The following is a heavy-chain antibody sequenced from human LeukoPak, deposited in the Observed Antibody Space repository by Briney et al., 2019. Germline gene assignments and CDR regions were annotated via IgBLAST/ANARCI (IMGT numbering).Heavy chain of an antibody. CDR3: ARLLRWRSSTSCYVRGAFDI. CDR2: IYPGDSDT. Sequence: GESLKISCKGSGYRFTSYWIGWVRQMPGKGLEWMGIIYPGDSDTRYSPSFQGQVTISADKSISTAYLQWSSLKASDTAMYYCARLLRWRSSTSCYVRGAFDIWGQGTMVTVSS. CDR1: GYRFTSYW. J-gene: IGHJ3*02. D-gene: IGHD2-2*01. V-gene: IGHV5-51*01.